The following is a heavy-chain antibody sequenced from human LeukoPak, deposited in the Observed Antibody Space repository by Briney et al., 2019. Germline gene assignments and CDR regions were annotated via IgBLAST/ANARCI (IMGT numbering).Heavy chain of an antibody. D-gene: IGHD6-19*01. CDR2: INHSGST. CDR3: ARGGIGWDSSGWYLYYFDY. V-gene: IGHV4-34*01. CDR1: GRSFSGYY. Sequence: SETLSLTCAVYGRSFSGYYWSWIRQPPGKGLEWIGEINHSGSTNYNPSLKSRVTISVDTSKNQFSLKLSSVTAADTAVYYCARGGIGWDSSGWYLYYFDYWGQGTLVTVSS. J-gene: IGHJ4*02.